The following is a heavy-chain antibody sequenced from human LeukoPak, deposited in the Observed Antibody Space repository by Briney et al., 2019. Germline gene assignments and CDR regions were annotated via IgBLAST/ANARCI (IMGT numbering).Heavy chain of an antibody. Sequence: GGSLRLSCATSGFSFSNYWMSWVRQSPGKGLEWVASIKQDGSDNYYVDSVKGRFTISRDNAKNSQYLQMSSLRAEDTAVYYCARAGRHTVTTIVCGHFDYWGQGTLATVSS. CDR3: ARAGRHTVTTIVCGHFDY. CDR2: IKQDGSDN. D-gene: IGHD4-17*01. CDR1: GFSFSNYW. V-gene: IGHV3-7*01. J-gene: IGHJ4*02.